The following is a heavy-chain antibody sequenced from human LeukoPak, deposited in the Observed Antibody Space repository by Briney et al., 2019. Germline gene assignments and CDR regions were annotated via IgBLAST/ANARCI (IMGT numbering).Heavy chain of an antibody. V-gene: IGHV4-59*10. Sequence: SETLSLTCAVYGGSFSGYYWSWIRQPAGKGLEWIGRIYTSGSTNYNPSLKSRVTISVDTSKNQFSPKLSSVTAADTAVYYCARAEIFSSEHFDYWGQGTLVTVSS. CDR1: GGSFSGYY. J-gene: IGHJ4*02. CDR2: IYTSGST. D-gene: IGHD3-9*01. CDR3: ARAEIFSSEHFDY.